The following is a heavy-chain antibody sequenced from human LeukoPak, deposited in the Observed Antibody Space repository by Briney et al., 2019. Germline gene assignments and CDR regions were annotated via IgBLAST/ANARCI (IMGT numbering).Heavy chain of an antibody. V-gene: IGHV3-48*01. CDR3: AKVMVRGEIKY. D-gene: IGHD3-10*01. Sequence: GGSLRLSCAASGFTFSSYSMNWVRQAPGKGLEWVSYISSSSSTIYYADSVKGRFTISRDNAKNSLYLQMNSLRAEGTAVYYCAKVMVRGEIKYWGQGTLVTVSS. J-gene: IGHJ4*02. CDR1: GFTFSSYS. CDR2: ISSSSSTI.